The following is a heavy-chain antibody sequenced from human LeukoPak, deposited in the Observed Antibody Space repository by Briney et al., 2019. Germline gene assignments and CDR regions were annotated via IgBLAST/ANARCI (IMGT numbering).Heavy chain of an antibody. CDR3: AKDADTATIIYWYFDL. V-gene: IGHV3-30*18. D-gene: IGHD5-18*01. CDR1: GFTLSNFG. Sequence: GGSLRLSCTASGFTLSNFGMHWVRQAPGKGLEWVAVISDDGSNTFYADSVKGRFTISRDNSKNTLYLQLNCLRPEDTAVYYCAKDADTATIIYWYFDLWGRGTLVTVSS. CDR2: ISDDGSNT. J-gene: IGHJ2*01.